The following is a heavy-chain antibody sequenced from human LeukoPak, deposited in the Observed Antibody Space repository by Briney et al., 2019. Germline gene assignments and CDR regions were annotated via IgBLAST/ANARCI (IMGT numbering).Heavy chain of an antibody. Sequence: PGGSLRLSCAASGFTFSTYPMNWVRQAPGKGLEWVSTIRGSGGTTYYADSVKGRFTISRDNSRTTLYLLMNSLRAEDTAVYYCAKDAAANVDYPYYFDYWGQGALVTVSS. J-gene: IGHJ4*02. CDR3: AKDAAANVDYPYYFDY. CDR1: GFTFSTYP. D-gene: IGHD4-11*01. CDR2: IRGSGGTT. V-gene: IGHV3-23*01.